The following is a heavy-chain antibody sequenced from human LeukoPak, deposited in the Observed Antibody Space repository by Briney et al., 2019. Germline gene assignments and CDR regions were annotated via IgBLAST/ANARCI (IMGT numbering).Heavy chain of an antibody. CDR1: GFTFSSYG. D-gene: IGHD3-3*01. CDR2: IWYDGSNK. V-gene: IGHV3-33*01. J-gene: IGHJ3*02. Sequence: TGGSLRLSCAASGFTFSSYGMHWVRQAPGKGLEWVAVIWYDGSNKYYADSVKGRFTISRDNSKNTLYLRMNSLRAEDTAVYYCAREAEPYDFWSGYLSWVGAFDIWGQGTMVTVSS. CDR3: AREAEPYDFWSGYLSWVGAFDI.